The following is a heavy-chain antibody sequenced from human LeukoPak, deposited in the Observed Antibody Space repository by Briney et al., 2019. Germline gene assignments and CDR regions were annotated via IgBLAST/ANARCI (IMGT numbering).Heavy chain of an antibody. Sequence: GSSVKASCKASGYTFSSYAISWVRQAPAQRNERRGWISTYNGNTNYAQKVQGRVTMTTDTSTSTAYLELGSLRSGDTAVYYCAGGRYFYETSNYWGSDYWGQGTLVTVSS. V-gene: IGHV1-18*01. CDR1: GYTFSSYA. D-gene: IGHD3-22*01. J-gene: IGHJ4*02. CDR3: AGGRYFYETSNYWGSDY. CDR2: ISTYNGNT.